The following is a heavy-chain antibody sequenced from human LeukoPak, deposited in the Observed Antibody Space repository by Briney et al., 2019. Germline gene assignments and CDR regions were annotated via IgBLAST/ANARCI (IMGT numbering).Heavy chain of an antibody. V-gene: IGHV3-11*04. CDR2: ISSSGSTI. Sequence: GGSLGLSCAASGFTFSDYYMSWIRQAPGKGLEWVSYISSSGSTIYYADSVKGRFTISRDNAKNSLYLQMNSLRAEDTAVYHCARYYYDSSVYYSFDYWGQGTLVTVSS. CDR1: GFTFSDYY. CDR3: ARYYYDSSVYYSFDY. D-gene: IGHD3-22*01. J-gene: IGHJ4*02.